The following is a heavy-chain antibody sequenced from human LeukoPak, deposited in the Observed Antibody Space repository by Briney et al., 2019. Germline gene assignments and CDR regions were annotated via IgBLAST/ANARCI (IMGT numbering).Heavy chain of an antibody. D-gene: IGHD3-22*01. CDR2: ISAYNGNT. V-gene: IGHV1-18*01. Sequence: ASVKVSFKASGYTFTSYGISWVRQAPGQGLEWMGWISAYNGNTNYAQKLQGRVTMTTDTSTSTAYMELRSLRSDDTAVYYCARDATYYYDSSGYSDYWGQGTLVTVSS. J-gene: IGHJ4*02. CDR1: GYTFTSYG. CDR3: ARDATYYYDSSGYSDY.